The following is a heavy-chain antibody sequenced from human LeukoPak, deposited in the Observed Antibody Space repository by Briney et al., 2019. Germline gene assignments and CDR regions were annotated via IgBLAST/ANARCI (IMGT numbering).Heavy chain of an antibody. CDR2: ISGSGGST. D-gene: IGHD6-13*01. Sequence: GGSLRLSCAASGFTFSSYAMSWVRQAPGKGLEWVSAISGSGGSTYYADSVKGRFTISRDNAKNSLYLQMNSLRAEDTAVYYCARGQYSSSWYAAWFDPWGQGTLVTVSS. CDR3: ARGQYSSSWYAAWFDP. J-gene: IGHJ5*02. CDR1: GFTFSSYA. V-gene: IGHV3-23*01.